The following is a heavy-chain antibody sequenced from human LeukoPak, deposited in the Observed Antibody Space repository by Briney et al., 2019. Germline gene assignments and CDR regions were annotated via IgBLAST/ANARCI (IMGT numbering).Heavy chain of an antibody. V-gene: IGHV1-18*01. J-gene: IGHJ4*02. CDR2: ISAYNGNT. Sequence: ASVKVSCKASGYTFCSYGISWVRQAPGQGLEWMGWISAYNGNTNYRQKLQGRVTMTTDTSTSTAYMDLRSLRSDDTAIYYCARDSPDGSGTYYNDSPDYWGQGTLVTVSS. D-gene: IGHD3-10*01. CDR3: ARDSPDGSGTYYNDSPDY. CDR1: GYTFCSYG.